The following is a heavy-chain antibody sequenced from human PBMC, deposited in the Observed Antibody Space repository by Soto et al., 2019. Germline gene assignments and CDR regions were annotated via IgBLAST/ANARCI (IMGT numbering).Heavy chain of an antibody. Sequence: QVQLQESGPGLVKPSQTLSLTCTVSGGSISSGGYYWSWIRQHPGKGLEWIGYIYYSGSTYYNPSLKSRVTISVDTSKNQCSLKLSSVTSADTAVYYCAREVKRQQLVRRWFVPWGQGTLVTVSS. V-gene: IGHV4-31*03. J-gene: IGHJ5*02. CDR3: AREVKRQQLVRRWFVP. CDR1: GGSISSGGYY. CDR2: IYYSGST. D-gene: IGHD6-13*01.